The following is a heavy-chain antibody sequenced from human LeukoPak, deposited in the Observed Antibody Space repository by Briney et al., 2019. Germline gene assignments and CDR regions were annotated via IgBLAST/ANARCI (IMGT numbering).Heavy chain of an antibody. Sequence: PGRSLRLSCAASGFTFSTYPMSWVRQTPGKGLQWVSAITNDGRVTYYADSVKGRFTVSRDNSKNALYLQLNSLRAEDTAVYYCAKELILAEIGPAGFEYWGQGTLVTVSS. CDR3: AKELILAEIGPAGFEY. CDR1: GFTFSTYP. D-gene: IGHD3-16*01. J-gene: IGHJ4*02. CDR2: ITNDGRVT. V-gene: IGHV3-23*01.